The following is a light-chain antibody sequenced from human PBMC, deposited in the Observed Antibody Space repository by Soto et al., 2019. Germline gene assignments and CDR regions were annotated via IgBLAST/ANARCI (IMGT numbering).Light chain of an antibody. CDR1: QSVSSSY. V-gene: IGKV3-20*01. Sequence: EIVLTQSPGTLSLSPGERATLSCRASQSVSSSYLAWYQQKPGQAPRLLIYGASNRATDIPDRFSGSGSGTDFTLTISRLEPKDFAVYYCQQYGSSGTFGQGTKVDIK. CDR2: GAS. J-gene: IGKJ1*01. CDR3: QQYGSSGT.